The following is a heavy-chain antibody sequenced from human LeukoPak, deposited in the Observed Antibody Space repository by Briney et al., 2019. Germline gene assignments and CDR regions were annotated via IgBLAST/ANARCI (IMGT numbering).Heavy chain of an antibody. CDR1: GGSISTSNYY. J-gene: IGHJ4*02. CDR2: IFYSGST. D-gene: IGHD3-16*01. Sequence: SETLSLTCTVSGGSISTSNYYWGWIRQPPGKGLEWIGNIFYSGSTYYSPSLRSRVTISLDTSRNQFSLKLNSATAADTAVYYCARDNDSRDPPHFDYWGQGTLVTVSS. V-gene: IGHV4-39*07. CDR3: ARDNDSRDPPHFDY.